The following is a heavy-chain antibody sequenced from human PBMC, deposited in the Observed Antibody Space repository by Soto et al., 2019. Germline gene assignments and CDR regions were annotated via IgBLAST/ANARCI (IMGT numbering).Heavy chain of an antibody. Sequence: HPGGSLRLSCAASGFTFSSYAMSWVRQAPGKGLEWVSAISGSGGSTYYADSVKGRFTISRDNSKNTLYLQMNSLRAEDTAVYYCAKGPSIVVVITGLVEYWGQGTMVTVPQ. CDR3: AKGPSIVVVITGLVEY. CDR1: GFTFSSYA. D-gene: IGHD3-22*01. J-gene: IGHJ4*02. V-gene: IGHV3-23*01. CDR2: ISGSGGST.